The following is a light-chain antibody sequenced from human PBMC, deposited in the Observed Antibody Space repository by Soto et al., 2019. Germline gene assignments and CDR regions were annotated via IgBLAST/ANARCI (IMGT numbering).Light chain of an antibody. CDR3: KQYYRSFT. V-gene: IGKV1-5*01. J-gene: IGKJ2*01. Sequence: DIQLTQSPSTLSASVGDRVTITCRASQSVTDWLSWYQQKPGKAPKLLIYDASSLQSGVPSRFSGCGSGTEFSLSISSLQPDDFVTYYCKQYYRSFTFGQVTKVEIK. CDR1: QSVTDW. CDR2: DAS.